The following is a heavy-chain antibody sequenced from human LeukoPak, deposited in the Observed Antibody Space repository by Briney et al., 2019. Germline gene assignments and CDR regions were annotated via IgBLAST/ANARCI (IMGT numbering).Heavy chain of an antibody. V-gene: IGHV1-46*01. J-gene: IGHJ4*02. CDR1: GYTFTTYY. CDR3: ARDSSSSSFDY. CDR2: INPSGGSA. Sequence: ASVKVSCKASGYTFTTYYMHWVRQAPGQGLEWMGVINPSGGSATYAQKFQGRVTMTRDTSTSTVYMELSSLRSEDTAVYYCARDSSSSSFDYWGQGTLVTVSS. D-gene: IGHD6-6*01.